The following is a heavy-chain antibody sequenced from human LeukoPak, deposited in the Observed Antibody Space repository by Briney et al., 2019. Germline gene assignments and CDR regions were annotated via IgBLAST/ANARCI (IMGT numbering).Heavy chain of an antibody. CDR1: GGSISSSSYY. Sequence: SETLSLTCTVSGGSISSSSYYWGWIRQPPGKGLEWIGSIYYSGSTYYNPSLKSRVTISVDTSKNQFSLKLSSVTAADTAVYYCAREAYDSSGWYFDYWGQGALVTVSS. CDR2: IYYSGST. V-gene: IGHV4-39*07. CDR3: AREAYDSSGWYFDY. J-gene: IGHJ4*02. D-gene: IGHD3-22*01.